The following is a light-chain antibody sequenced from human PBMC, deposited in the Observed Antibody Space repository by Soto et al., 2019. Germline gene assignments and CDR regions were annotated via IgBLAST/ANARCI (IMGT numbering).Light chain of an antibody. CDR1: SSDVDGYNY. CDR3: SSYTSSSTPLYV. V-gene: IGLV2-14*01. CDR2: DVS. Sequence: QSVLTQPASVSGSPGEWITISCTGTSSDVDGYNYVSWYQQHPGKAPKLMIYDVSNRPSGVSNRFSGSKSGNTASLTISGLQAEDEADYYCSSYTSSSTPLYVFGTGTKVTVL. J-gene: IGLJ1*01.